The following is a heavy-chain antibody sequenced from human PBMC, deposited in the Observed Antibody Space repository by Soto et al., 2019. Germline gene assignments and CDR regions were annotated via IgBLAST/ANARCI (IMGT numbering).Heavy chain of an antibody. D-gene: IGHD6-13*01. CDR1: GFTFDTYV. CDR2: ISWNSDSI. V-gene: IGHV3-9*01. Sequence: PGGSLRLSCAASGFTFDTYVMHWVRQAPGKGLEWVSGISWNSDSIGYADSVKGRFTISRDNAKNSLYLQMNSLRAEDTALYYCAKDINMGSSTHFDYWGQGTLVTVSS. CDR3: AKDINMGSSTHFDY. J-gene: IGHJ4*01.